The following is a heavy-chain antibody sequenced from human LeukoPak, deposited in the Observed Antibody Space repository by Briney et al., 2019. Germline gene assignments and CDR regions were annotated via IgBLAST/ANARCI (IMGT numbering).Heavy chain of an antibody. CDR2: IYYSGST. J-gene: IGHJ5*02. CDR1: GASISGSGYY. Sequence: SETLSLTCAVSGASISGSGYYWGWIRQPPGTGLEWIGNIYYSGSTYYNASLQSRVTISIDMSKNEFSLRLNSVTAADTAMYYCARQEGWVLLWFGPFDPWGQGTLVTVSS. CDR3: ARQEGWVLLWFGPFDP. D-gene: IGHD3-10*01. V-gene: IGHV4-39*01.